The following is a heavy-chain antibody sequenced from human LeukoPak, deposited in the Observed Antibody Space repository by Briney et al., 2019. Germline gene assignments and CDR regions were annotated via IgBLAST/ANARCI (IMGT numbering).Heavy chain of an antibody. Sequence: PGGSLRLSRAASGFTFSTYWMSWVRQAPGKGLEWVANMKQDGSEEYYVDSVKGRFTISRDNAKNSLYLQMNSLRAEDTAVYYCARGKIVGATVLDYWGQGSLVTVSS. J-gene: IGHJ4*02. CDR3: ARGKIVGATVLDY. CDR1: GFTFSTYW. V-gene: IGHV3-7*03. D-gene: IGHD1-26*01. CDR2: MKQDGSEE.